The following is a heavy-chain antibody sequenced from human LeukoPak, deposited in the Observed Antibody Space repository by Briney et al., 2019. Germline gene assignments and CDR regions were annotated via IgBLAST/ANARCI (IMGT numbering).Heavy chain of an antibody. J-gene: IGHJ4*02. D-gene: IGHD4-17*01. CDR1: GYTFTRYY. CDR2: INPSGGST. CDR3: ATAATATTERLDYFDY. V-gene: IGHV1-46*01. Sequence: ASVKVSCKASGYTFTRYYMHWVRQAPGQGLEWMGIINPSGGSTSYAQKFQGRVTMTEDTSTDTAYMELSSLRSEDTAVYYCATAATATTERLDYFDYWGQGTLVTVSS.